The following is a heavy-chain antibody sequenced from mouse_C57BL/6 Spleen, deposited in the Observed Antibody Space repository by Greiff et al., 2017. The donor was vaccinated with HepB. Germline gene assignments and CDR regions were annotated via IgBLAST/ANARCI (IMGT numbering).Heavy chain of an antibody. Sequence: VQLQESGAELVRPGASVKLSCKASGYTFTDYYINWVKQRPGQGLEWIARIYPGSGNTYYNEKFKGKATLTAEKSASTAYMQLISLSSEDSAVDFCAREGGLTGSFDYWGQGTTLTVSS. J-gene: IGHJ2*01. D-gene: IGHD4-1*01. CDR2: IYPGSGNT. CDR3: AREGGLTGSFDY. CDR1: GYTFTDYY. V-gene: IGHV1-76*01.